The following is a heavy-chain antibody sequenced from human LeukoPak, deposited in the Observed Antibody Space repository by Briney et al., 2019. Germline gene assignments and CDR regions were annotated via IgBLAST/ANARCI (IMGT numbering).Heavy chain of an antibody. Sequence: PSETLSLTCAVYGGSFSGYYWSWIRQPPGEGLEWIGKINHSGSTNYNPSLKSRVTISVDTSKNQFSLKLSSVTAADTAVYYCARGSEYYDFWSGYSSPFDYWGQGTLVTVSS. D-gene: IGHD3-3*01. J-gene: IGHJ4*02. CDR2: INHSGST. CDR3: ARGSEYYDFWSGYSSPFDY. CDR1: GGSFSGYY. V-gene: IGHV4-34*01.